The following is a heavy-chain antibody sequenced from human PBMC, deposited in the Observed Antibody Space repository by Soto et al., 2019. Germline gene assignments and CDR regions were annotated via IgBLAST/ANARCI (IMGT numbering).Heavy chain of an antibody. Sequence: EVQLLESGGGLVQPGGSLRLSCAASGFTFSSYAMRWVRQAPGKGLEWVSAISGSGGSTYYADSVKGRFTVSRDTSKNTLYLQMNSLRAEDTDVYDCARRGSGSYYDYWGQGTLVTVSS. V-gene: IGHV3-23*01. CDR1: GFTFSSYA. J-gene: IGHJ4*02. CDR2: ISGSGGST. CDR3: ARRGSGSYYDY. D-gene: IGHD1-26*01.